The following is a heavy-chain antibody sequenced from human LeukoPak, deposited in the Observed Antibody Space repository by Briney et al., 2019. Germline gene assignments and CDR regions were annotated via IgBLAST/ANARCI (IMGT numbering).Heavy chain of an antibody. V-gene: IGHV3-33*01. CDR1: GFTFSSYG. D-gene: IGHD6-13*01. CDR2: IWYDGSNK. J-gene: IGHJ6*02. Sequence: GGSLRLSCAASGFTFSSYGMHWVRQAPGKGLEGVAVIWYDGSNKYYADSVKGRFTISRDNSKNTLYLQMNSLRAEDTAVYYCARDQGIAAAGTGARRFYYYYYYGMDVWGQGTTVTVSS. CDR3: ARDQGIAAAGTGARRFYYYYYYGMDV.